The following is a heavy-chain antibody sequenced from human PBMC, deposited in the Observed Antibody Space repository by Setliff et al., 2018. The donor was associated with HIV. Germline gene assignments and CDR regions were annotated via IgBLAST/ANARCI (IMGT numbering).Heavy chain of an antibody. J-gene: IGHJ4*02. V-gene: IGHV4-59*08. CDR3: EVAGQ. D-gene: IGHD6-19*01. CDR1: DGSLSGYY. Sequence: SETLSLTCAVYDGSLSGYYWSWIRQPPGKGLEWIGDIYYSGMTNYNPSLQSRVTISLDTSKNQFSLKLRSVTAADTAVYYCEVAGQWGQGTLVTVSS. CDR2: IYYSGMT.